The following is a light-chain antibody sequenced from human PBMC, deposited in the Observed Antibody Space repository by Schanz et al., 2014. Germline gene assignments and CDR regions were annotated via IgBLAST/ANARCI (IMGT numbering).Light chain of an antibody. J-gene: IGLJ2*01. CDR2: EVT. CDR1: SSDVGSYNL. V-gene: IGLV2-23*02. Sequence: QSALTQPASVSGSPGQSITISCTGTSSDVGSYNLVSWYQQYAGKAPKLLIYEVTKRPSGVSTRFSGSKSGNTASLTISGLQAEDEAHYYCCSYAGLLLFGGGTKLTVL. CDR3: CSYAGLLL.